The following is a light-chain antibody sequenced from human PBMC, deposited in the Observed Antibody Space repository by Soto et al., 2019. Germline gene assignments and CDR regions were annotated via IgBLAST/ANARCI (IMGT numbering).Light chain of an antibody. CDR1: QGISSY. CDR2: AAS. J-gene: IGKJ3*01. Sequence: DIPLTQSPSFLSASVGDRVTITCRASQGISSYLAWYQQKPGKAPKLLIYAASTLQSGVPSRFSGSGSGTEFTLTISSLQPEDFATNYCQQLNSYPLFTFGPGTKVDIK. V-gene: IGKV1-9*01. CDR3: QQLNSYPLFT.